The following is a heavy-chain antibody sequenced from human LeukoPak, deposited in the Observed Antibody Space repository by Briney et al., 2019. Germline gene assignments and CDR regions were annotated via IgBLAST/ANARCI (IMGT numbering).Heavy chain of an antibody. V-gene: IGHV4-39*07. CDR1: SSYE. CDR2: IYYSGST. D-gene: IGHD6-13*01. Sequence: SSYEMNWVRQPPGKGLEWIGSIYYSGSTYYNPSLKSRVTISVDTSKNQFSLKLSSVTAADTAVYYCARVAAVPYNWFDPWGQGTLVTVSS. CDR3: ARVAAVPYNWFDP. J-gene: IGHJ5*02.